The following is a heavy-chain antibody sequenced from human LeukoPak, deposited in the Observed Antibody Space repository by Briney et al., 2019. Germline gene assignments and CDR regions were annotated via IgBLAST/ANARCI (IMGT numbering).Heavy chain of an antibody. J-gene: IGHJ6*03. CDR2: INPNSGGT. CDR1: GYTFTGYY. V-gene: IGHV1-2*02. D-gene: IGHD2-2*01. CDR3: AREQRGYCSSTSCERGRPYYYYYMDV. Sequence: GASVKVSCKASGYTFTGYYMHWVRQAPGQGLEWMGWINPNSGGTNYAQKFQGRVTMTRDTSISTAYMELSRLRSDDTAVYYCAREQRGYCSSTSCERGRPYYYYYMDVWGKGTTVTVSS.